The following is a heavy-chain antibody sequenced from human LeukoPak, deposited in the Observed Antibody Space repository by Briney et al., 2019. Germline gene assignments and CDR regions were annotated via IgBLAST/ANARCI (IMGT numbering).Heavy chain of an antibody. CDR3: ARDPRTVTTYYFDY. Sequence: GGSLRLSCAASGFTFSSYSMNWVRQAPGKGPEWVSYISSSSSTIYYADSVKGRFTISRDNAKNSLYLQMNSLRDEDTAVYYCARDPRTVTTYYFDYWGQGTLVTVSS. D-gene: IGHD4-17*01. CDR2: ISSSSSTI. V-gene: IGHV3-48*02. J-gene: IGHJ4*02. CDR1: GFTFSSYS.